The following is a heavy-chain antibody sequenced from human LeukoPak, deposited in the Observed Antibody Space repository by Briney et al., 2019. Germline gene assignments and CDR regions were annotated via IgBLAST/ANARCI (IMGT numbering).Heavy chain of an antibody. V-gene: IGHV3-30-3*01. CDR2: ISYDGSNK. J-gene: IGHJ6*02. CDR1: GFTFSSYA. D-gene: IGHD5-18*01. Sequence: GGSLRLSCAASGFTFSSYAMHWVRQAPGKGLEWVAVISYDGSNKYYADSVKGRFTISRDNSKNTLYLQMNSLRAEDTAVYYCARERGYIYGYGGMDVWGQGTTVTVSS. CDR3: ARERGYIYGYGGMDV.